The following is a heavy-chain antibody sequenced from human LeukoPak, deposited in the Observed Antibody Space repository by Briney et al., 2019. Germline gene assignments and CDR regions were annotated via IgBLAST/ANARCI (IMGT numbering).Heavy chain of an antibody. CDR3: VKYERYFEWLGALDY. V-gene: IGHV3-64D*06. CDR2: ISSNGGST. Sequence: GGSLRLSCSPSGFTFSSYAVHLVSQAPGKGLEYVSAISSNGGSTYYADSVKGRFTISRDNSKNTLYLQMSSLRAEDTAVYYCVKYERYFEWLGALDYGGQGTLVTVSS. J-gene: IGHJ4*02. CDR1: GFTFSSYA. D-gene: IGHD3-9*01.